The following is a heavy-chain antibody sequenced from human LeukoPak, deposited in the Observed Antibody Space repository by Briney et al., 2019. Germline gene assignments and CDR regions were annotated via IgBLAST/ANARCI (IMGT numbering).Heavy chain of an antibody. J-gene: IGHJ5*02. V-gene: IGHV4-31*03. CDR3: ARVVEDCSGGSCYPQYNWFDP. Sequence: SETLSLTCTVSGGSNSSGGYYWSWIRQHPGKGLEWIGYIYYSGSTYYNPSLKSRVTISVDTSKNQFSLKLSSVTAADTAVYYCARVVEDCSGGSCYPQYNWFDPWGQGTLVTVSS. CDR2: IYYSGST. D-gene: IGHD2-15*01. CDR1: GGSNSSGGYY.